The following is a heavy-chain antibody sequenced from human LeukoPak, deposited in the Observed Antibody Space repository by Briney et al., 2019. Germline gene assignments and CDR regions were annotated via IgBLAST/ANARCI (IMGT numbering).Heavy chain of an antibody. CDR1: GFTFSRYW. CDR3: TRGGPEADSDYYYYMDV. CDR2: INSDGTST. Sequence: GGSLRLSCAASGFTFSRYWMFWVRQAPGKGLVWVSPINSDGTSTNYADSVKGRFTISRDNTKNTAYLQMNSLKTEDTAVYYCTRGGPEADSDYYYYMDVWGKGTTVTVSS. D-gene: IGHD5-12*01. J-gene: IGHJ6*03. V-gene: IGHV3-74*01.